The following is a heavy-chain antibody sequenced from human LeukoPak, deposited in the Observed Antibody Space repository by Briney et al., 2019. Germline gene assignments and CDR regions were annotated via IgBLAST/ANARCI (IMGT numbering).Heavy chain of an antibody. CDR1: GFTFDDYA. CDR2: ISWNSGSI. CDR3: AREYYYGSGLPDY. D-gene: IGHD3-10*01. J-gene: IGHJ4*02. V-gene: IGHV3-9*01. Sequence: PGRSLRLSCAASGFTFDDYAMHWVRQAPGKGLEWVSGISWNSGSIGYADSVKGRFTISRDNAKNSLYLQMNSLRAEDTAVYYCAREYYYGSGLPDYWGQGTLVTVSS.